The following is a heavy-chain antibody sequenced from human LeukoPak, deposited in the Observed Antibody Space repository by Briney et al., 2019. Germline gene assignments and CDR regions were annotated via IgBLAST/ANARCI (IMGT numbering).Heavy chain of an antibody. V-gene: IGHV3-7*01. CDR2: IKQDGNEQ. CDR1: GFTFRIYW. Sequence: GGSLRLSCAASGFTFRIYWMGWARQAPGKGLEWVANIKQDGNEQFYVDFVKGRFTISRDNDEKLLYLQMSSLRAEDTGVYYCIRDIKHEYNKFLTHFDSWGQGTLVTVSS. J-gene: IGHJ4*02. D-gene: IGHD5-24*01. CDR3: IRDIKHEYNKFLTHFDS.